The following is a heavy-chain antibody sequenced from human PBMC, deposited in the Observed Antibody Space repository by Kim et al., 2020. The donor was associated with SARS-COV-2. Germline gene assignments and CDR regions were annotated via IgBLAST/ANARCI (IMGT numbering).Heavy chain of an antibody. V-gene: IGHV3-53*01. J-gene: IGHJ5*02. Sequence: GGSLRLSCAASGFTVSSNYMSWVRQAPGKGLEWVSVIYSGGSTYYADSVKGRFTISRDNSKNTLYLQMNSLRAEDTAVYYCAREIGVRGEMYNWFDPWGQGTLVTVSS. CDR3: AREIGVRGEMYNWFDP. D-gene: IGHD3-10*01. CDR2: IYSGGST. CDR1: GFTVSSNY.